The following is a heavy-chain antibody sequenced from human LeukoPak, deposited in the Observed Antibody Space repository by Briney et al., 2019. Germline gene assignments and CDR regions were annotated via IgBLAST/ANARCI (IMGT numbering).Heavy chain of an antibody. V-gene: IGHV4-4*07. CDR3: ARGTYYDILTGYSPGTFDY. CDR2: IYTSGST. Sequence: PSETLSLTCTVSGGSISNYSWSWIRQPAGKGLEWIGRIYTSGSTNYNPSLKSRVTMSVDTSKNQFSLKLSSVTAADTAMYYCARGTYYDILTGYSPGTFDYWGQGTLVIVSS. D-gene: IGHD3-9*01. CDR1: GGSISNYS. J-gene: IGHJ4*02.